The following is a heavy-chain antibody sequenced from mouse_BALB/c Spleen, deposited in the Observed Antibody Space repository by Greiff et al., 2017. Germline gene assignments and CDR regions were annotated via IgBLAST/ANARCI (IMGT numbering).Heavy chain of an antibody. CDR1: GYTFTSYW. J-gene: IGHJ4*01. V-gene: IGHV1-7*01. CDR3: AREYYYAMDY. Sequence: QVQLKESGAELAKPGASVKMSCKASGYTFTSYWMHWVKQRPGQGLEWIGYINPSTGYTEYNQKFKDKATLTADKSSSTAYMQLSSLTSEDSAVYYCAREYYYAMDYWGQGTSVTVSS. CDR2: INPSTGYT.